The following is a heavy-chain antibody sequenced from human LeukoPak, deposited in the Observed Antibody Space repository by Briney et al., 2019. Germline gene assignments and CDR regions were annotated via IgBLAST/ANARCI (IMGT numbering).Heavy chain of an antibody. CDR2: IGTAGDT. CDR3: ARAVTVTTDAFDI. CDR1: GFSLSTYD. J-gene: IGHJ3*02. Sequence: PGGSLRLSCAASGFSLSTYDMHWVPEVTGKGLEWVSAIGTAGDTYYPDPVKGRFTISRENAKNSLYLQMNSLRAGDTALYYCARAVTVTTDAFDIWGQGTMVTVSS. V-gene: IGHV3-13*01. D-gene: IGHD4-17*01.